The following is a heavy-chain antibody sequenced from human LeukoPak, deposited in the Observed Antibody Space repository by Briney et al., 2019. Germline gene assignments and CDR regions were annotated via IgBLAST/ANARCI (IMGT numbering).Heavy chain of an antibody. D-gene: IGHD3-22*01. V-gene: IGHV1-2*02. CDR3: ARGGDDSGLYFAY. Sequence: GASVKVSCKAPGYTFSGFNIHWVRQAPGQGLEWMAWINPQSGATNYAQKFQGRVTMTRDMSNYTVYMEVTSLRSDDTAVYYCARGGDDSGLYFAYWGQGTLVTVSS. J-gene: IGHJ4*02. CDR2: INPQSGAT. CDR1: GYTFSGFN.